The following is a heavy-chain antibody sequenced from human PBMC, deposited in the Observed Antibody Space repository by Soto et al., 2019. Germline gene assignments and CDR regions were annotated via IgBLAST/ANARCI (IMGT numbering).Heavy chain of an antibody. J-gene: IGHJ4*02. V-gene: IGHV3-23*01. CDR3: VQDAPTIIVVVPTAISY. Sequence: EVQLLDSGGGLVQPGGSLRLSCAASGFTFSSYAMSWVRQAPGKGLEWVSSISGSGDSTYYADSVEGRFTISRDNSKNTVYLQMNSLRAEDTAVYYCVQDAPTIIVVVPTAISYWGQGTLVTVSS. CDR2: ISGSGDST. CDR1: GFTFSSYA. D-gene: IGHD2-2*02.